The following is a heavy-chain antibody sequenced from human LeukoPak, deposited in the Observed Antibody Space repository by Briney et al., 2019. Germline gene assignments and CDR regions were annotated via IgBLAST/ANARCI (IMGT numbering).Heavy chain of an antibody. D-gene: IGHD3-16*01. Sequence: GGSLRLSCAVSGFAFGSEAMSWVRQSPARGLEWVASISPGGGTTYYADYVKGRFTISRDNAKNSLYLQMNSLRAEDTAVYYCARDRAVGVMIAFDIWGQGTTVTVSS. CDR1: GFAFGSEA. CDR2: ISPGGGTT. CDR3: ARDRAVGVMIAFDI. J-gene: IGHJ3*02. V-gene: IGHV3-23*01.